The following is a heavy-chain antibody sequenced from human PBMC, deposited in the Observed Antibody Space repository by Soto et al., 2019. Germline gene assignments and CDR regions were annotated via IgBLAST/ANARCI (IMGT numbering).Heavy chain of an antibody. D-gene: IGHD6-13*01. CDR3: ARACSSSWPYYYYCGMDV. CDR1: GYTFTSYD. CDR2: MNPNSGNT. Sequence: QVQLVQSGAEVKKPGASVKVSGKASGYTFTSYDINWVRQATGQGLEWMGWMNPNSGNTGYAQKFQGRVTMTRNTPISTAYMELSSLRSEDTAVYYCARACSSSWPYYYYCGMDVWGQGTTVTVSS. V-gene: IGHV1-8*01. J-gene: IGHJ6*02.